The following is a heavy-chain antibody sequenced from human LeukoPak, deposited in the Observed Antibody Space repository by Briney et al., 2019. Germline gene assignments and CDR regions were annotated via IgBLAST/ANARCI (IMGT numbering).Heavy chain of an antibody. V-gene: IGHV1-18*01. CDR2: ISAYNGNT. CDR3: ARVVYYDILTGYLIGTFDY. Sequence: ASVKVSCKASGYTFTSYGISWVRQAPGQGLEWMGWISAYNGNTNYAQKLQGRVTMTTDTSTSTAYMELRSPRSDDTAVYYCARVVYYDILTGYLIGTFDYWGQGTLVTVSS. D-gene: IGHD3-9*01. J-gene: IGHJ4*02. CDR1: GYTFTSYG.